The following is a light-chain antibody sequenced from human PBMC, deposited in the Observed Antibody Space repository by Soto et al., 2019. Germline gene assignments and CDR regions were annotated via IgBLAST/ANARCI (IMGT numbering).Light chain of an antibody. J-gene: IGLJ1*01. Sequence: QSVLTQPPSVSAAPGQRVTISCTGSSSNIGAGYDVHWYQQLPGTAPKLLIYANGNRPSGVPDRFSGSKSGTSASLAITGLQAEDEADYYCQSYDRSLSGYVLGTGTKLTVL. V-gene: IGLV1-40*01. CDR3: QSYDRSLSGYV. CDR2: ANG. CDR1: SSNIGAGYD.